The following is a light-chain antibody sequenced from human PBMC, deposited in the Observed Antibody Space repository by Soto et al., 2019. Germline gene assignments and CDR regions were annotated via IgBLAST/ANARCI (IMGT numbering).Light chain of an antibody. V-gene: IGKV1-9*01. CDR1: QGIASY. Sequence: IQLTQSPSSLSASVGDRVTITCRASQGIASYVAWYQQKPGKAPKLLIYAASTLQSGVPSRFSGSGSGTAFTLTISSLQPGDVSTYYCQQLNDYPHTFGQGTKLEIK. CDR2: AAS. J-gene: IGKJ2*01. CDR3: QQLNDYPHT.